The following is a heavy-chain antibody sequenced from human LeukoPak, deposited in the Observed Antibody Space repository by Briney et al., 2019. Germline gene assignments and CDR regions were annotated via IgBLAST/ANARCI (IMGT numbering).Heavy chain of an antibody. CDR3: AEQITWILGEGDYYYGMDV. J-gene: IGHJ6*02. V-gene: IGHV3-23*01. CDR2: ISGSGGST. CDR1: GFTFSSYA. D-gene: IGHD3-16*01. Sequence: GGSLRLSCAASGFTFSSYAMSWVRQAPGKGLEWVSAISGSGGSTYYADSVKGRFTISRDNSKNTLYLQMTSLRAEDTAVYYCAEQITWILGEGDYYYGMDVWGQGTTVTVSS.